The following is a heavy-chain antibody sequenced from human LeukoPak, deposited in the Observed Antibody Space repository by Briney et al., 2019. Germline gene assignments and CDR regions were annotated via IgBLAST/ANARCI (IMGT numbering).Heavy chain of an antibody. V-gene: IGHV4-59*12. J-gene: IGHJ4*02. CDR1: GGSISSNY. CDR2: IHYSGST. CDR3: ATLLRAGSSVRFDY. D-gene: IGHD2-2*01. Sequence: PSETLSLTCTVSGGSISSNYWSWIRQPPGKGLEWIGYIHYSGSTNYNPSLKSRVTISVDTSKNQFSLKLTSVTAADTAVYYCATLLRAGSSVRFDYWGQGTLVTVSS.